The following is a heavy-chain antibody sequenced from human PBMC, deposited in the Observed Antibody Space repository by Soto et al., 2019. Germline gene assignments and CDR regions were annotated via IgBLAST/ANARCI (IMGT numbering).Heavy chain of an antibody. D-gene: IGHD6-13*01. V-gene: IGHV3-33*01. CDR3: ARAIHSSSWYYRYYYYGMDV. J-gene: IGHJ6*02. CDR1: GFTFSSYG. CDR2: IWYDVMNK. Sequence: QVQLVESGGGVIQPGRSLRLSCAASGFTFSSYGMPWVRQAPGTGLEWVAVIWYDVMNKYYADAVKCRFTISRDNSKNTLYLQMNSLRAEDTDVYYCARAIHSSSWYYRYYYYGMDVWGQGTTVTVS.